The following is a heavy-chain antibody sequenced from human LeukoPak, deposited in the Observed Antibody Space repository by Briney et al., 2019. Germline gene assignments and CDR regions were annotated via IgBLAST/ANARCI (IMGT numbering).Heavy chain of an antibody. J-gene: IGHJ3*02. D-gene: IGHD3-22*01. Sequence: SETLSLTCTVSGGSISSGTYYWSWIRQPAGTGLEWIGRIYTSGSTNYNPSLKSRVSISIDTSKNQLSLKLSSVTTADTAVYYCARYYYDNSGSIYAFDIWGQGTMVTVSS. CDR1: GGSISSGTYY. CDR3: ARYYYDNSGSIYAFDI. V-gene: IGHV4-61*02. CDR2: IYTSGST.